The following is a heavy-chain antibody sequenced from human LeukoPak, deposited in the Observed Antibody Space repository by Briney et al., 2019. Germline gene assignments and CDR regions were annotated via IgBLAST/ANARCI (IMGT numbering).Heavy chain of an antibody. CDR1: GFTFSSYS. CDR2: ISSDTSTI. V-gene: IGHV3-48*01. J-gene: IGHJ4*02. Sequence: GGSLRLSCAASGFTFSSYSMNWVRQAPGKGLEWVSFISSDTSTIYYADSVKGRFTISRDNAKNSLYLQMNSLRAEDTAVYYCARSYFDYWGQGTLVTVSS. CDR3: ARSYFDY.